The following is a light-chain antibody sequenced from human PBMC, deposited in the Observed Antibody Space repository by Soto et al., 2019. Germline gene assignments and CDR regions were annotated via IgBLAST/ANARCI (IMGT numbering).Light chain of an antibody. V-gene: IGKV4-1*01. J-gene: IGKJ2*01. CDR2: WAS. CDR1: QTVLYSSNNDNY. CDR3: QQYYSTPYT. Sequence: DIVMTQSPDSLAVSLGARATINCKSSQTVLYSSNNDNYLAWYQQKPGQPPKLLIYWASTRESGVPQRFSGSGSGTDFTLTISSLQAEDVAVYYCQQYYSTPYTFGQGTKLEI.